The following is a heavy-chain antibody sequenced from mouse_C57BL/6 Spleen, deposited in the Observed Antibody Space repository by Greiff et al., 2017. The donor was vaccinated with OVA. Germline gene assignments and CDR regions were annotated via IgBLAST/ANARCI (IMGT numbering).Heavy chain of an antibody. J-gene: IGHJ1*03. V-gene: IGHV5-16*01. D-gene: IGHD1-1*01. Sequence: EVLLVESEGGLVQPGSSMKLSCTASGFTFSDYYMAWVRQVPEKGLEWVANINYDGSSTYYLDSLKSRFIISRDNATNILYLQMSSLKSEDTAPYYGASGYYGSSPYWYFDVWGTGTTVTVSS. CDR2: INYDGSST. CDR3: ASGYYGSSPYWYFDV. CDR1: GFTFSDYY.